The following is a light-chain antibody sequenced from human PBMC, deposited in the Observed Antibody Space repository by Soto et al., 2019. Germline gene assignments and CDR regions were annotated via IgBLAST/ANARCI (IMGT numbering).Light chain of an antibody. J-gene: IGKJ1*01. CDR2: QAS. CDR1: ERLSGW. Sequence: DIQMTQSPSTLPASLEDRVTIPCRPIERLSGWLAWYQRKPGRPPSLQIYQASTLETGVPSRFRGSGSGTEFTLTISSLQPDDFATYYCQQYNAYSQAFGQGTKVEIK. CDR3: QQYNAYSQA. V-gene: IGKV1-5*03.